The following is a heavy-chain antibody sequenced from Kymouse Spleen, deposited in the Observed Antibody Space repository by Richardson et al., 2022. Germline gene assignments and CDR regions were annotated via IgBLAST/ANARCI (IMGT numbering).Heavy chain of an antibody. Sequence: QVQLQQSGPGLVKPSQTLSLTCAISGDSVSSNSAAWNWIRQSPSRGLEWLGRTYYRSKWYNDYAVSVKSRITINPDTSKNQFSLQLNSVTPEDTAVYYCAREGITMVRGVIIGYYYYGMDVWGQGTTVTVSS. V-gene: IGHV6-1*01. J-gene: IGHJ6*02. CDR2: TYYRSKWYN. CDR1: GDSVSSNSAA. CDR3: AREGITMVRGVIIGYYYYGMDV. D-gene: IGHD3-10*01.